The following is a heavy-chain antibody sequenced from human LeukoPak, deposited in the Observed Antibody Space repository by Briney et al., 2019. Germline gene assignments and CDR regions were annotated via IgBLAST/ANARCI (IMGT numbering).Heavy chain of an antibody. Sequence: SETLSLTCTVSDGSISSGDYYWSWIRQPPGKGLEWIGCIYYSGSTYYNPSLKSRVTISVDTSKNQFSLKLSSVTAADTAVYYCARVGLLLPIDYWGQGTLVTVSS. D-gene: IGHD3-22*01. J-gene: IGHJ4*02. V-gene: IGHV4-30-4*01. CDR3: ARVGLLLPIDY. CDR1: DGSISSGDYY. CDR2: IYYSGST.